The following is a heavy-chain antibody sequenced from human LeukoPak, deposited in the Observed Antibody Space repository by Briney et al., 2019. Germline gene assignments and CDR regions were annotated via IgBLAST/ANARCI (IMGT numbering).Heavy chain of an antibody. Sequence: GESLKISCKGSGSSFTTYWIGWVRQMPGKGLEWMGIIYPGDSNTRYSPSLQGQVTISADKSISTAYLQCSSLKASDTAMYYCARLSGSGSWEAFDIWGQGTMVTVSS. V-gene: IGHV5-51*01. CDR3: ARLSGSGSWEAFDI. D-gene: IGHD3-10*01. CDR1: GSSFTTYW. J-gene: IGHJ3*02. CDR2: IYPGDSNT.